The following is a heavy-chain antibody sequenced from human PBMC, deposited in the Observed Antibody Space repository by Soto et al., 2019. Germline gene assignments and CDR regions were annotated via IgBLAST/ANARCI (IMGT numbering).Heavy chain of an antibody. D-gene: IGHD4-17*01. CDR2: INAGNGNT. Sequence: ASVKVSCKASGYTFTSYAMHWVRQAPGQRLEWMGWINAGNGNTKYSQKFQGRVTITRDTSASTAYMELSSLRSEDTAVYYCARDRLKDYGDYVTYYYYYYMDVWGKGTTVTVSS. J-gene: IGHJ6*03. CDR3: ARDRLKDYGDYVTYYYYYYMDV. CDR1: GYTFTSYA. V-gene: IGHV1-3*01.